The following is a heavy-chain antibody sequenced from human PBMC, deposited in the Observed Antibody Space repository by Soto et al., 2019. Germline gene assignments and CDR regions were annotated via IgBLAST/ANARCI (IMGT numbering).Heavy chain of an antibody. CDR1: GFTFSSYA. V-gene: IGHV3-30-3*01. CDR2: ISYDGSNK. J-gene: IGHJ4*02. CDR3: ARGVVTATIFRSYFDY. Sequence: PGGSLRLSCAASGFTFSSYAMHWVRQSPGKGLEWVAVISYDGSNKYYADSVKGRFTISRDNSKNTLYLQMNSLRAEDTAVYYCARGVVTATIFRSYFDYWGQGTLVTVSS. D-gene: IGHD2-21*02.